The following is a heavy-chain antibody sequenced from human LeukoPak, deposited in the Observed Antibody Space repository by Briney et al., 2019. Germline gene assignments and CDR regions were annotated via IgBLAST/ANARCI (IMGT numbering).Heavy chain of an antibody. CDR3: ARAEGYCDILTGYYDPYYFDY. CDR1: GYTFTSYG. D-gene: IGHD3-9*01. V-gene: IGHV1-18*04. Sequence: GASVKVSCKASGYTFTSYGISWVRQAPGQGLEWMGWISAYNGNTNYAQKLQGRVTMTTDTSTSTAYMELRSLRSDDTAVYYCARAEGYCDILTGYYDPYYFDYWGQGTLVTVSS. CDR2: ISAYNGNT. J-gene: IGHJ4*02.